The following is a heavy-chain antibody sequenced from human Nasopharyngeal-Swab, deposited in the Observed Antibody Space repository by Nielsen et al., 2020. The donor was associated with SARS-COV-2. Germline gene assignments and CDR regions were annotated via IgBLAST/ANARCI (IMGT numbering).Heavy chain of an antibody. J-gene: IGHJ6*03. V-gene: IGHV3-30*03. Sequence: GESLKTSCATYGFTFSSYAMHWVRQAPGKGLEWVAVISSDGSDKFYADSVKGRFSISRDTSRSAVYLQMNSLRAEDTALYYCARTDRGGSYFSQYYYYMDVWGTGTTVTVSS. CDR3: ARTDRGGSYFSQYYYYMDV. CDR1: GFTFSSYA. CDR2: ISSDGSDK. D-gene: IGHD1-26*01.